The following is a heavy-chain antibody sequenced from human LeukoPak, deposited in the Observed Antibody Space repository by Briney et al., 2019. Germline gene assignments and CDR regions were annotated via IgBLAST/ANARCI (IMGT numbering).Heavy chain of an antibody. J-gene: IGHJ5*02. Sequence: ASVKVSCKASGYTFTSYGISWVRQAPGQGLEWMGWISAYNGNTNYAQKLQGRVTMTTDTSTSTAHMELRSLRSDDTAVYYCARGYYDFWSGYGFDPWGQGTLVTVSS. CDR2: ISAYNGNT. CDR1: GYTFTSYG. V-gene: IGHV1-18*01. D-gene: IGHD3-3*01. CDR3: ARGYYDFWSGYGFDP.